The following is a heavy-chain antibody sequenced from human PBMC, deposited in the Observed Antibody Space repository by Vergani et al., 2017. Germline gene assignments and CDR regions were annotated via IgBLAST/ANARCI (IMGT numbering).Heavy chain of an antibody. CDR2: IWYDGSNK. V-gene: IGHV3-33*01. CDR1: GFTFSSYG. CDR3: ARDRAGYSSGWYKEFDY. D-gene: IGHD6-19*01. Sequence: QVQLVESGGGVVQPGRSLRLSCAASGFTFSSYGMHWVRQAPGKGLEWVAVIWYDGSNKYYADSVKGRFTISRDNAKNSLYLQMNSLRAEDTAVYYCARDRAGYSSGWYKEFDYWGQGTLVTVSS. J-gene: IGHJ4*02.